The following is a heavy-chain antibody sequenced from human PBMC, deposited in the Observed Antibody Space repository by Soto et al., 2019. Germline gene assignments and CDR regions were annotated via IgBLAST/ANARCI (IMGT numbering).Heavy chain of an antibody. D-gene: IGHD3-3*01. Sequence: EEQLVETGGGVIQRGGSLRLSCNACGFTVSSTYMSWVRHAPVMGLDRVAVIESGGSTHYAHCVKGRFTISRDIPNNMIYVQLHTLRAEDMAVYYCAKELVPLILPNYYIFGLDVWGQGSTVSVSS. CDR2: IESGGST. V-gene: IGHV3-53*02. CDR1: GFTVSSTY. CDR3: AKELVPLILPNYYIFGLDV. J-gene: IGHJ6*02.